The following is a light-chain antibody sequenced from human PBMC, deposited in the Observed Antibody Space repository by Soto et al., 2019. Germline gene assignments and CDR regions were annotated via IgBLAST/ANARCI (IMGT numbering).Light chain of an antibody. J-gene: IGKJ1*01. V-gene: IGKV3-15*01. CDR2: GAS. CDR1: QDVMYD. Sequence: EIVLTQSPAALSVSPGGRATLSCRASQDVMYDLAWYQQKPGQAPRLLVYGASTRATDAPPRFRGSGSGREFSLTVSSLEPEDFAVYYCQQSSNWQGTFGRGTRVDIK. CDR3: QQSSNWQGT.